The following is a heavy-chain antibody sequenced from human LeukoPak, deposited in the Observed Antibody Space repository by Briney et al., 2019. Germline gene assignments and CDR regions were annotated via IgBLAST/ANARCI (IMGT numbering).Heavy chain of an antibody. Sequence: GGSLRLSCAASGFSSSKHYMSWARQAPGKGLEWASAMYSDGTTYYAGSVRGRFTISRDSFENTLYLQMNSLTAEDTAVYYCARDRPYGGVGDFDYWGQGTLVTVSS. CDR1: GFSSSKHY. CDR2: MYSDGTT. V-gene: IGHV3-66*01. CDR3: ARDRPYGGVGDFDY. J-gene: IGHJ4*02. D-gene: IGHD3-16*01.